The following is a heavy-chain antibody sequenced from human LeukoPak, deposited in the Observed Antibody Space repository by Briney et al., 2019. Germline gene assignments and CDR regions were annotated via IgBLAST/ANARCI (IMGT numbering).Heavy chain of an antibody. CDR2: ISGSGANT. D-gene: IGHD3-9*01. J-gene: IGHJ4*02. CDR3: AKESPTLCDIITRYPNYFSDY. CDR1: KFPFSTSA. V-gene: IGHV3-23*01. Sequence: GGSLRLSCAASKFPFSTSAMSWVRQAPGEGLDWVSAISGSGANTYYVDSVKGGFPLSRDNSKNALYLELSGMRSGARAVVHCAKESPTLCDIITRYPNYFSDYWGQGPLATVSS.